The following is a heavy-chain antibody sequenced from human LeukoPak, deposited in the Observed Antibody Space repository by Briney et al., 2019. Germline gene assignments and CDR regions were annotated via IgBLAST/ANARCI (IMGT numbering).Heavy chain of an antibody. CDR1: GGSFSGYF. CDR2: IYHSGST. D-gene: IGHD3-3*01. V-gene: IGHV4-34*01. J-gene: IGHJ3*02. Sequence: SETLSLTCAVYGGSFSGYFWSWIRQPPGKGLEWIGYIYHSGSTYYNPSLKSRVTISVDRSKNQFSLKLSSVTAADTAVYYCARETITIFGVVILDAFDIWGRGTMVTVSS. CDR3: ARETITIFGVVILDAFDI.